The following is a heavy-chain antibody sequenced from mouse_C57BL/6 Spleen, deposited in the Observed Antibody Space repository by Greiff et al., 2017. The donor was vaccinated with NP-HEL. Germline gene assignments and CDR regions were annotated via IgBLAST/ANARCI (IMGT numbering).Heavy chain of an antibody. CDR2: ISGGGGNT. CDR1: GFTFSSYT. Sequence: EVKVEESGGGLVKPGGSLKLSCAASGFTFSSYTMSWVRQTPEKRLEWVATISGGGGNTYYPDSVTGRFTISRDNAKNTLYLQMSSLRAEDTALYYCARHEGGDYLYYAMDYWGQGTSVTVSS. V-gene: IGHV5-9*01. CDR3: ARHEGGDYLYYAMDY. J-gene: IGHJ4*01. D-gene: IGHD5-5*01.